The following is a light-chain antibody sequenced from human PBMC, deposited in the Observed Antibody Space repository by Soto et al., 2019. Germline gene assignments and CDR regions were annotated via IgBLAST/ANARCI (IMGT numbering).Light chain of an antibody. CDR1: QSVSSSY. CDR2: GAS. Sequence: EIVLTQSPGTLSLSPGERATLSCRASQSVSSSYLAWYQQKPGQAPRLLIYGASSRATGIPDRFSGSGSGTDFTLTISRLEPEDFAVYSCQQYGSSPETFGQGTTVQIK. CDR3: QQYGSSPET. V-gene: IGKV3-20*01. J-gene: IGKJ1*01.